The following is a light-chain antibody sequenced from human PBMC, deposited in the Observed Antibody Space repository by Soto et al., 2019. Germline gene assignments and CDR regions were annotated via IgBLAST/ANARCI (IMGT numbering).Light chain of an antibody. CDR1: QLIRSD. J-gene: IGKJ1*01. V-gene: IGKV1-6*01. CDR3: LQDYHYPQT. Sequence: IQMTQSPSSLSASVGERVTITCRASQLIRSDLGWYQQKPGEVPRLVIHSASTLQSGVPSRFSGSVSGTDFTLTISRLQPEDSATYYCLQDYHYPQTFGQGTKVEIK. CDR2: SAS.